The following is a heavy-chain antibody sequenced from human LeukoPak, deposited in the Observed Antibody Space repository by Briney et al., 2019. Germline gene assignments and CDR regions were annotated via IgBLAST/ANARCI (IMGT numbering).Heavy chain of an antibody. J-gene: IGHJ6*03. D-gene: IGHD2-2*02. CDR3: ATLGGYCSSTSCYNYMDV. V-gene: IGHV4-39*01. CDR2: FYYSGST. CDR1: GGSISSSSYY. Sequence: SETLSLTCTVSGGSISSSSYYWGWIRQPPGKGLEWIGTFYYSGSTYYNPSLKSRVTISVDTSKNQFSLMLRSVTAADTAVYYCATLGGYCSSTSCYNYMDVWGKGTTVTVSS.